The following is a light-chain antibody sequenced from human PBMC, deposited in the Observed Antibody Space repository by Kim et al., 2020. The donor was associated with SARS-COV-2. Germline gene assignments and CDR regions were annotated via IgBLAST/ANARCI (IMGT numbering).Light chain of an antibody. CDR3: QQYGSSPRT. V-gene: IGKV3-20*01. Sequence: SPGEKATLSCRASQSVSSNYLAWYQQKPGQAPRLLIYGASSSATGIPDRFSGSGSGTDFTLTISRLEPDDFAVYYCQQYGSSPRTFGQGTKVDIK. CDR1: QSVSSNY. CDR2: GAS. J-gene: IGKJ1*01.